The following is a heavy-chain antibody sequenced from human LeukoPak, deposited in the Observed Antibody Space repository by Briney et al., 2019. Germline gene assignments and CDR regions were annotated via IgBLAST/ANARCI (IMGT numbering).Heavy chain of an antibody. V-gene: IGHV4-30-4*01. D-gene: IGHD1-1*01. CDR3: AREPRLDGRSDY. CDR2: IYYGGST. Sequence: PSETLSLTCTVSGGSISSGSYYWSWIRQPPGKGLEWIGYIYYGGSTYYNPSLKSRVTISVDTSKNQFSLKLSSVTAADTAVYYCAREPRLDGRSDYWGQGTLVTVSS. CDR1: GGSISSGSYY. J-gene: IGHJ4*02.